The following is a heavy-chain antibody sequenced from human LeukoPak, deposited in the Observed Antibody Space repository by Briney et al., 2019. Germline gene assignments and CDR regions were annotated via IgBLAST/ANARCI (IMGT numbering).Heavy chain of an antibody. CDR2: IYTSGST. J-gene: IGHJ3*02. V-gene: IGHV4-4*07. CDR1: GGSISSYY. CDR3: ASIVVVTAADPSDAFDI. Sequence: SETLSLTCTVSGGSISSYYWSWIRQPAGEGLEWIWRIYTSGSTNYNPSLKSRVTMSVDTSKNQFSLKLSSVTAADTAVYYCASIVVVTAADPSDAFDIWGQGTMVTVSS. D-gene: IGHD2-21*02.